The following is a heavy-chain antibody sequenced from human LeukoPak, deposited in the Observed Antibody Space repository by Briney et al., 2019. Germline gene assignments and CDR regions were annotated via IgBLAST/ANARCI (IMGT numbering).Heavy chain of an antibody. V-gene: IGHV4-30-2*01. D-gene: IGHD6-13*01. Sequence: SETLSLTCTVSGGSISSGGYYWSWIRQPPGKGLEWIGYIYHSGSTYYNPSLKSRVTISVDRSKNQFSLKLSSVTAADTAVYYCASSSWYLGCFQHWGQGTLVTVSS. J-gene: IGHJ1*01. CDR2: IYHSGST. CDR1: GGSISSGGYY. CDR3: ASSSWYLGCFQH.